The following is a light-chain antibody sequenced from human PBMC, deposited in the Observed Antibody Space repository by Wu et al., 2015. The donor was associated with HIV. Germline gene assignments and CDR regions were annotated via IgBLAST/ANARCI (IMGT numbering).Light chain of an antibody. J-gene: IGKJ1*01. V-gene: IGKV3-20*01. Sequence: DIVLTQSPGTLSLPPGERATLSCRASQTVSNSYLNWYQQKPGQAPRLLIYGASFRATGIPDRFSGSGSGTDFTLTISRLEPEDFAVYYCQQYNNWPGTFGQGTKVEIK. CDR3: QQYNNWPGT. CDR1: QTVSNSY. CDR2: GAS.